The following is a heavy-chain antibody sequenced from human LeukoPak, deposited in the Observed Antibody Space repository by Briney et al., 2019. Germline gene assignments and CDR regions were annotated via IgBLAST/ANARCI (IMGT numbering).Heavy chain of an antibody. CDR3: ARVDQWLRLVN. D-gene: IGHD5-12*01. V-gene: IGHV3-21*01. J-gene: IGHJ4*02. CDR2: ISSSSYI. CDR1: GFTFSSYS. Sequence: GGSLRLSCAASGFTFSSYSMNWVRQAPGKGLEWVSSISSSSYIYYADSVKGRFTISRDNAKNSLYLQMNSLRAEDTAVYYCARVDQWLRLVNWGQGTLVTVSS.